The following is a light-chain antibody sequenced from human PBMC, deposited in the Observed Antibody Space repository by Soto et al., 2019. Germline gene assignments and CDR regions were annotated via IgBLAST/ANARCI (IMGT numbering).Light chain of an antibody. Sequence: IQMTQSPSTLSPSVGDRVAITCRASQSITNSFAWYQLKPEKAHKVMNYDALNLEGGPPRMFSGSGYGKEFTLTIRSLQPDDFATYCCQHYGGMWTFGQGTKVDIK. J-gene: IGKJ1*01. CDR1: QSITNS. CDR3: QHYGGMWT. CDR2: DAL. V-gene: IGKV1-5*01.